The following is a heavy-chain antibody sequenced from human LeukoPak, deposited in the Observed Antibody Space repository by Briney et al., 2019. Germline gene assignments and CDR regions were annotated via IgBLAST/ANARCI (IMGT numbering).Heavy chain of an antibody. V-gene: IGHV1-2*02. CDR3: ARPYCSGGSCYSGMWYYYYGMDV. J-gene: IGHJ6*02. CDR1: GHTFTGYY. Sequence: GASVKVSCKASGHTFTGYYMHWVRQAPGQGREWMGWINPNSGGTNYAQKFQGRVTMTRDTSISTAYMELSRLRSDDTAVYYCARPYCSGGSCYSGMWYYYYGMDVWGQGTTVTVSS. D-gene: IGHD2-15*01. CDR2: INPNSGGT.